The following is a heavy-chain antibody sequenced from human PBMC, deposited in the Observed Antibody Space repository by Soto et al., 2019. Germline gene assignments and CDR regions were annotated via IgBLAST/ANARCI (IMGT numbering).Heavy chain of an antibody. J-gene: IGHJ4*02. V-gene: IGHV1-24*01. Sequence: ASVKVSCKVSGYTLTELSIHWERQAPGEGLAGMGGFALENGETIYAQRVHGRVTMTDESSADTPDMALSSLRSEDTAVYHCAIEGRRSNESEHWGQGTMVTVSS. CDR2: FALENGET. CDR1: GYTLTELS. D-gene: IGHD6-13*01. CDR3: AIEGRRSNESEH.